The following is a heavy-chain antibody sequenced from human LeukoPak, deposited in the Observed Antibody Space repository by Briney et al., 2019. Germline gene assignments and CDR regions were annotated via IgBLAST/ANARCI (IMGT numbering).Heavy chain of an antibody. V-gene: IGHV3-74*01. CDR2: TNYDGSYT. Sequence: GGSLRLSCVASRFTLSSYWMNWVRQAPGKGLVWVARTNYDGSYTDYADSVKGRFIISRDNAKNTLYLQMNSLRAEDTALYYCAKGSFGSGSYPFDYWGQGTLVTVSS. J-gene: IGHJ4*02. CDR3: AKGSFGSGSYPFDY. CDR1: RFTLSSYW. D-gene: IGHD1-26*01.